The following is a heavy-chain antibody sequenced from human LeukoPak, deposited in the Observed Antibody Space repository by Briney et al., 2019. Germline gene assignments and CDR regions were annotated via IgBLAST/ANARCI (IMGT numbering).Heavy chain of an antibody. CDR1: GYSFTSYW. CDR2: ISPGDSDT. D-gene: IGHD3-3*01. CDR3: ARRSGSTSHFDY. J-gene: IGHJ4*02. V-gene: IGHV5-51*01. Sequence: GESLKISCKGSGYSFTSYWIGWVRQMPGKGLEWMGIISPGDSDTRYSPSYQGQVSLSADKSISTAYLQWSSLKASDAAMYYCARRSGSTSHFDYWGQGTLVTVSS.